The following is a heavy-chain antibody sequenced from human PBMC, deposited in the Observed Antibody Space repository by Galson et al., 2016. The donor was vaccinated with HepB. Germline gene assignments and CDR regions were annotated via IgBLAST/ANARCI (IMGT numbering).Heavy chain of an antibody. J-gene: IGHJ4*02. CDR2: IDGPTPNT. Sequence: SLRLSCAASGFTFSDYGMHWVRQAPGKGLEWVSHIDGPTPNTHYADSVRGRFSIYRDNSRDTLYLQMDSLTAEDSAIYYCATWLSHHFDYWGQGTLVTVSS. D-gene: IGHD6-19*01. V-gene: IGHV3-23*01. CDR3: ATWLSHHFDY. CDR1: GFTFSDYG.